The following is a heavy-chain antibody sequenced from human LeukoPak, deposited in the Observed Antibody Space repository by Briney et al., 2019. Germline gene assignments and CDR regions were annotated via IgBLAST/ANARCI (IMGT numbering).Heavy chain of an antibody. Sequence: GGSLRLSCAASGFTFSSYWMHWVRQAPGKGLVWVSRINSDGSSTSYADSVKGRITISRDNAKNTLYLQMNSLRAEDTAVYYCARGSSGWTVPNWYFDLWGRGTLVTVSS. D-gene: IGHD6-19*01. CDR3: ARGSSGWTVPNWYFDL. V-gene: IGHV3-74*01. CDR1: GFTFSSYW. J-gene: IGHJ2*01. CDR2: INSDGSST.